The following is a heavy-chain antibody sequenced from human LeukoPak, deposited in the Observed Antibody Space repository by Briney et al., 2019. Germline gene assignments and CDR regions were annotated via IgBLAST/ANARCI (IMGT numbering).Heavy chain of an antibody. Sequence: PAETLSLTCAVSGDSISSSNWRYWVRPPPGKGLGWVGEIYHSGSTNYNPSLKSRVTVSVDKSKNQFSLNLSSVTVADTAVYYCARKFGYSYGYHFDDWGQGILVTVSS. D-gene: IGHD5-18*01. CDR3: ARKFGYSYGYHFDD. CDR2: IYHSGST. V-gene: IGHV4-4*02. J-gene: IGHJ4*02. CDR1: GDSISSSNW.